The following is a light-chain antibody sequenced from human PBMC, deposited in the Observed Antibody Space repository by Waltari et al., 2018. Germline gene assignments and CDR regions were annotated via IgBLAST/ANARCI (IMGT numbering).Light chain of an antibody. CDR1: QSVSSN. J-gene: IGKJ1*01. V-gene: IGKV3-15*01. Sequence: EIIMTQSPATLSVSPGERATLSCRASQSVSSNLAWFQQKPGQAPRLLIYGASTRATGIPARFSGSVSGTEFTLTISSLQSEDFAAYYCQQYNNWPPWTFGQGTKVEIK. CDR2: GAS. CDR3: QQYNNWPPWT.